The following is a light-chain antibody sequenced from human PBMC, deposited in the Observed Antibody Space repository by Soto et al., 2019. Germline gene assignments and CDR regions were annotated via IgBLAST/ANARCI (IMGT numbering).Light chain of an antibody. V-gene: IGLV2-14*01. CDR1: SSDVGGYKY. Sequence: QSALTQPASVSGSPGQSITSSCTGTSSDVGGYKYVSWYQQHPGTAPKLMIYEVSNRPSGVSNRFSGSKSGNTASLTISGLQAEDEADYYCSSYTSTSTLVFGTGTKVTVL. J-gene: IGLJ1*01. CDR2: EVS. CDR3: SSYTSTSTLV.